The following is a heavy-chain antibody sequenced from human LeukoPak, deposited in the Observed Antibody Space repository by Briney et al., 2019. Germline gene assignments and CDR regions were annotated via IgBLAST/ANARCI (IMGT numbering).Heavy chain of an antibody. D-gene: IGHD3-16*01. Sequence: PSETLSLTCTVSGGSISSGSYYWSWIRQPAGKGLEWIGRIYTSGSTNYNPSLKSRVTISVDTSKNQFSLKLSSVTAADTAVYYCATHVRGDWYFDLWGLGTLVTVSS. J-gene: IGHJ2*01. CDR1: GGSISSGSYY. CDR2: IYTSGST. CDR3: ATHVRGDWYFDL. V-gene: IGHV4-61*02.